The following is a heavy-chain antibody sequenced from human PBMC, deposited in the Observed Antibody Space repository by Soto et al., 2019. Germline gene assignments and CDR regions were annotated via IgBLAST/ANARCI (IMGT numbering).Heavy chain of an antibody. Sequence: RDSCGAAEFTISRYWMHWVSQAPGKGLVWVSRISSYGSDTHYADSVKGRFTISRDNAKNTLYLQMNSLRADDTAVYYCASNYAYAEGYYWYGIDVWGQGTTVTVSS. J-gene: IGHJ6*02. D-gene: IGHD3-16*01. CDR3: ASNYAYAEGYYWYGIDV. CDR2: ISSYGSDT. CDR1: EFTISRYW. V-gene: IGHV3-74*01.